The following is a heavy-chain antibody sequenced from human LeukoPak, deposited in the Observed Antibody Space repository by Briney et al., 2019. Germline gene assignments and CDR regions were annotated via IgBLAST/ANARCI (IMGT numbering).Heavy chain of an antibody. CDR2: IHPNSGGT. J-gene: IGHJ4*02. CDR3: ARVSVQYYYGSGSYYNVYFDY. D-gene: IGHD3-10*01. Sequence: ASVKVSCKASVYTFTGYYMHSVRQAPGQGLEWMGWIHPNSGGTNYAQTFQGRVTMTRDTSISTAYMELSRLRCNDTAVYYCARVSVQYYYGSGSYYNVYFDYWGQGTLVTVSS. CDR1: VYTFTGYY. V-gene: IGHV1-2*02.